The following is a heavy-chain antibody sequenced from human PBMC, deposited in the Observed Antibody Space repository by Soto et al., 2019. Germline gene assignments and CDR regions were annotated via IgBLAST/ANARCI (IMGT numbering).Heavy chain of an antibody. CDR1: GYSFTGYN. Sequence: QVQLGQSETEVKKPGASVKVSCKASGYSFTGYNIHWVRQAPGQGLEWMGWINPKSGDTDFAQRFQGRVTMTRDTAISTAYMELRGLTSDDTAIYYCARVRVGSCLYNSPDYWGQGTLITVSS. J-gene: IGHJ4*02. CDR3: ARVRVGSCLYNSPDY. V-gene: IGHV1-2*02. D-gene: IGHD6-19*01. CDR2: INPKSGDT.